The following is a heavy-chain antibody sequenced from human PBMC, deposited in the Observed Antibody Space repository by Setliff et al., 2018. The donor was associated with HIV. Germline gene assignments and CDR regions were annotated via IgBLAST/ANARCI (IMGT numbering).Heavy chain of an antibody. CDR2: IYYSGST. CDR1: GGSTSGHY. V-gene: IGHV4-59*11. J-gene: IGHJ3*01. D-gene: IGHD2-2*01. Sequence: PETLSLTCTVSGGSTSGHYWSWIRQPPGMGLEWVGYIYYSGSTYSNPSLMSRATMSVDTSKNQFSLELRSVTVADTAVYFCAREDASGNHAFDFWGQGKMVTVSS. CDR3: AREDASGNHAFDF.